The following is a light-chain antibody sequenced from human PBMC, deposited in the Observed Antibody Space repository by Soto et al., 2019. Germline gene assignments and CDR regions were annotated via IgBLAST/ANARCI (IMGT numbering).Light chain of an antibody. CDR1: STDVGGYNY. V-gene: IGLV2-11*01. J-gene: IGLJ2*01. CDR2: DVS. CDR3: SSSADTERI. Sequence: QSALTQPRSVSGSPGQSVTISCTGSSTDVGGYNYVSWYQQQPGKAPKLIIYDVSKRPSGVPDRFSGSKSGNTASLTISGLQAEDEADYYCSSSADTERIFGGGTKVTVL.